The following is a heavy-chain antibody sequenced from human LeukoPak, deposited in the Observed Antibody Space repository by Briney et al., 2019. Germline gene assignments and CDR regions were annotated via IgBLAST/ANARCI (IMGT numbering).Heavy chain of an antibody. D-gene: IGHD3-10*01. CDR2: INWNGGST. CDR1: GFTFSSYW. J-gene: IGHJ4*02. V-gene: IGHV3-20*04. Sequence: PGGSLRLSCAASGFTFSSYWMSWVRQAPGKGLEWVSGINWNGGSTGYADSVKGRFTISRDNAKNSLYLQMNSLRAEDTALYYCARHYGSGSYFFFDYWGQGTLVTVSS. CDR3: ARHYGSGSYFFFDY.